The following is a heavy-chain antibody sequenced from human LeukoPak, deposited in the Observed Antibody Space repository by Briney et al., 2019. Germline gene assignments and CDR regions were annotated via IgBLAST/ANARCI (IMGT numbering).Heavy chain of an antibody. Sequence: SETLSLTCAVSGGSISSGGYSWSWIRQPPGKGLEWIGYIYHSGSTYYNPSLKSRVTISVDRSKNQFSLKLSSVTAADTAVYYCARGASALTRRVDPWGQGTLVTVSS. J-gene: IGHJ5*02. CDR2: IYHSGST. V-gene: IGHV4-30-2*01. D-gene: IGHD4/OR15-4a*01. CDR1: GGSISSGGYS. CDR3: ARGASALTRRVDP.